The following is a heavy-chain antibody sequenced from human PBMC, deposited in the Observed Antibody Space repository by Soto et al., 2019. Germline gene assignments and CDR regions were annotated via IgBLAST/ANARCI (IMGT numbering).Heavy chain of an antibody. Sequence: SETLSLTCTISGGSISSYYWSWIRQPPGKGLEWIGYIYYSGSTNYNPSLKSRVTISVDTSKNQFSLKLSSVTAADTAVYYCARQNYGDYFDYWGQGTLVTVSS. D-gene: IGHD4-17*01. CDR3: ARQNYGDYFDY. CDR2: IYYSGST. V-gene: IGHV4-59*01. J-gene: IGHJ4*02. CDR1: GGSISSYY.